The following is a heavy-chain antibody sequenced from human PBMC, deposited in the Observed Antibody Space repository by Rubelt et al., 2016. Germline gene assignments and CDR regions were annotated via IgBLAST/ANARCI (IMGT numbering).Heavy chain of an antibody. CDR3: ARRQLWSFLFDY. Sequence: SGFTFSSYSMNWVRQAPGKGLEWVSSISSSSSYIYYADSVKGRFTISRENAKNSLYLQMNSLRAEDTAVYYCARRQLWSFLFDYWGQGTLVTVSS. V-gene: IGHV3-21*04. CDR1: GFTFSSYS. CDR2: ISSSSSYI. J-gene: IGHJ4*02. D-gene: IGHD5-18*01.